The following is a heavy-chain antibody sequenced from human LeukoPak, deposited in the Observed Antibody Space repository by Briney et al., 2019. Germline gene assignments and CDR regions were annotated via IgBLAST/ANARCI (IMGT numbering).Heavy chain of an antibody. V-gene: IGHV1-2*02. D-gene: IGHD5-18*01. CDR1: FTXXY. Sequence: FTXXYVHWVRQAPGQGLEWMGWINPNSGGSSYAQKFRGRVTMTRDTSISTAYMELHRLRSDDTAVYYCATVSTSMVTLTFFDYWGQGTLVTVSS. CDR2: INPNSGGS. J-gene: IGHJ4*02. CDR3: ATVSTSMVTLTFFDY.